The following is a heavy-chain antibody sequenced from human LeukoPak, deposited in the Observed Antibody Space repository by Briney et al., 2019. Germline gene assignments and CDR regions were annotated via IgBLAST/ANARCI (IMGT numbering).Heavy chain of an antibody. CDR3: TRGAGWLIDY. D-gene: IGHD3-16*01. J-gene: IGHJ4*02. Sequence: SETLSLTCTVSDDSISDYYRGWIRQPPGKGLEWIGYFYNSGRSTYNPSLKSRVTISADTSKNHFSLKLNSVTTADTTVYYCTRGAGWLIDYWGQGILVTVSS. CDR1: DDSISDYY. V-gene: IGHV4-59*01. CDR2: FYNSGRS.